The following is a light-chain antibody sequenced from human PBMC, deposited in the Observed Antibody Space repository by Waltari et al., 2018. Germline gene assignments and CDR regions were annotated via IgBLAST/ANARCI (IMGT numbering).Light chain of an antibody. Sequence: ETVLTQSPVTLSVSPGERVALSCRASQGVRGFLAWYQQKPGQAPRLLVYDISTRATGIPARFSGSGSETEFTFTISGLQSEDFAVYYCQQYGSWPLTFGGGTKVDLK. J-gene: IGKJ4*01. CDR1: QGVRGF. CDR2: DIS. V-gene: IGKV3-15*01. CDR3: QQYGSWPLT.